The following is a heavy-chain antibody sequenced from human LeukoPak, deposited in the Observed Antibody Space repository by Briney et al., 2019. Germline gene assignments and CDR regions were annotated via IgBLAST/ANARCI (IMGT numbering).Heavy chain of an antibody. CDR1: GGSISRYY. J-gene: IGHJ4*02. V-gene: IGHV4-59*01. Sequence: SETLSLTCTVSGGSISRYYWSWIRQPPGKGLEWIGYIYYSGSTNYNPSLKSRVTISVDTSKNQFSLKLSSVTAADTAVYYCARVQSGGRCLQLSHTFDYWGQGTLVTVSS. CDR2: IYYSGST. CDR3: ARVQSGGRCLQLSHTFDY. D-gene: IGHD5-24*01.